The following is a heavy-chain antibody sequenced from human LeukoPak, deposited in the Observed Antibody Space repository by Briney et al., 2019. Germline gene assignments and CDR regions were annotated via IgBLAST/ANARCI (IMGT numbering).Heavy chain of an antibody. CDR1: GFTFSSYA. CDR3: AETPFLELGYFDY. V-gene: IGHV3-23*01. Sequence: GESLRLSCAASGFTFSSYAMSWVRQAPGKGLEWVSAISGSGGSTYYADSVKGRFTISRDNSKNTLYLQMNSLRAEDTAVYYCAETPFLELGYFDYWGQGTLVTVSS. CDR2: ISGSGGST. D-gene: IGHD1-26*01. J-gene: IGHJ4*02.